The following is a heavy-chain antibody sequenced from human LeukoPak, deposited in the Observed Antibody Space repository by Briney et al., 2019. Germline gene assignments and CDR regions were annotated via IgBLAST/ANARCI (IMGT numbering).Heavy chain of an antibody. CDR2: ISGSGDST. CDR1: GFTFTTYA. D-gene: IGHD3-3*01. CDR3: AKDKTYDDFWSGHDAFDI. Sequence: GGSLRLSCAASGFTFTTYAMSWVRQAPGKGLEWVSVISGSGDSTYYADSVRGRFTISRDISKNTLYLQMKSLRAGDTAVYYCAKDKTYDDFWSGHDAFDIWGQGTMVTVSS. J-gene: IGHJ3*02. V-gene: IGHV3-23*01.